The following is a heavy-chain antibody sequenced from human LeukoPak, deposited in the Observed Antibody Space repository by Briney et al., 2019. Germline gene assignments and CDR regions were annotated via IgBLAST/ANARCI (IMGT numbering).Heavy chain of an antibody. J-gene: IGHJ6*03. CDR1: GITFDDYG. CDR3: ARFAAGGSYYYYMDV. Sequence: GGSLRLSCTASGITFDDYGMSWVRQAPGKGLEWVSGINWNGGSTGYADSVKGRFTISRDNAKNSLYLQMNSLRADDTAVYYCARFAAGGSYYYYMDVWGKGTTVTVSS. V-gene: IGHV3-20*04. CDR2: INWNGGST. D-gene: IGHD6-25*01.